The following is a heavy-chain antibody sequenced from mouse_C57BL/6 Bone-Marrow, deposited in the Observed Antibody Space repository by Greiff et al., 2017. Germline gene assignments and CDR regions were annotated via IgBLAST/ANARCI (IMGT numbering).Heavy chain of an antibody. V-gene: IGHV1-59*01. D-gene: IGHD2-3*01. CDR3: ARGYDGYRGDY. CDR2: IDPSDSYT. Sequence: QVHVKQSGAELVRPGTSVKLSCKASGYTFTSYWMHWVKQRPGQGLEWIGVIDPSDSYTNYNQKFKGKATLTVDTSSSTAYMQLSSLTSEDSAVYYCARGYDGYRGDYWGQGTTLTVSS. J-gene: IGHJ2*01. CDR1: GYTFTSYW.